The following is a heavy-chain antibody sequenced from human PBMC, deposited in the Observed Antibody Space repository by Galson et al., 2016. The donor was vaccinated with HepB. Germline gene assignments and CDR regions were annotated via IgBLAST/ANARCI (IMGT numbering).Heavy chain of an antibody. CDR1: GYSFTDYY. J-gene: IGHJ4*02. Sequence: SVKVSCKASGYSFTDYYIHWVRQAPGQGLEWMGWINPNSGDTNYAQKFQGRLTMTRDTSINTAYMELSSLRSDDTAVFYCSREVWVRYDSGLNDYWGQGTLVTVSS. V-gene: IGHV1-2*02. D-gene: IGHD3-22*01. CDR3: SREVWVRYDSGLNDY. CDR2: INPNSGDT.